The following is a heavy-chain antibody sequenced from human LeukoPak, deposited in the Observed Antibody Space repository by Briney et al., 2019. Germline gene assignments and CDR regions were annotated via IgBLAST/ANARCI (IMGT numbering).Heavy chain of an antibody. D-gene: IGHD1-1*01. CDR2: ISDSGGKT. J-gene: IGHJ4*02. Sequence: PGGSLRLSCAASGFIFSSYAMSWVRQAPGKGLEWVSGISDSGGKTDSADSVKGRFTISRDNSKGKVYLQVNSLRAEDTAVYYCAKAPVVGTLASLFDYWGQGTLVTVSS. V-gene: IGHV3-23*01. CDR3: AKAPVVGTLASLFDY. CDR1: GFIFSSYA.